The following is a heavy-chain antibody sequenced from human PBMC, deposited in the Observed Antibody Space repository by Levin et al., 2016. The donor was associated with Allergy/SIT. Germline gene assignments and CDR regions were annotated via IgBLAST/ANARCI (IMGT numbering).Heavy chain of an antibody. V-gene: IGHV3-23*01. J-gene: IGHJ4*02. CDR1: GFTFTNYA. Sequence: GESLKISCAASGFTFTNYAMNWVRQAPGKGLEWVSAITDSDDTYYADSVKGRFTISRDHSKNTLYLHMNSLRAEDTAVYYCAKDRGTAVAGADFDYWGQGTLVTVSS. CDR2: ITDSDDT. CDR3: AKDRGTAVAGADFDY. D-gene: IGHD6-19*01.